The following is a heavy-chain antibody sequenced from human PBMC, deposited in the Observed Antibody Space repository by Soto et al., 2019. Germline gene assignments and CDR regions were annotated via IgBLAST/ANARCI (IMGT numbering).Heavy chain of an antibody. V-gene: IGHV3-30-3*01. D-gene: IGHD3-3*01. Sequence: WVRQAPGKGLEWVAVISYDGSNKYYADSVKGRFTISRDNSKNTLYLQMNSLRAEDTAVYYCARGVGRITIFGVARVDAFDIWGQGTMVTVSS. J-gene: IGHJ3*02. CDR2: ISYDGSNK. CDR3: ARGVGRITIFGVARVDAFDI.